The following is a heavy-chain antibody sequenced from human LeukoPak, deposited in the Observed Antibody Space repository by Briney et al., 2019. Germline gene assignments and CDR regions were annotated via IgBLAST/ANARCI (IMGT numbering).Heavy chain of an antibody. CDR1: GGTFSNYT. V-gene: IGHV1-69*02. D-gene: IGHD7-27*01. J-gene: IGHJ4*02. CDR2: IIPILGIA. Sequence: SVKVSCKASGGTFSNYTISWVRQAPGQGLEWMGRIIPILGIANYAQKFQGRVTITADKSTSTAYMELSSLRSEDTAVYYCARGGQEANWGSTRYWGQGTLVTVSS. CDR3: ARGGQEANWGSTRY.